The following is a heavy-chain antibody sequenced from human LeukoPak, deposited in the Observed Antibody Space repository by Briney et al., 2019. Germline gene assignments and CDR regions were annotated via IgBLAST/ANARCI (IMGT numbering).Heavy chain of an antibody. CDR2: IYTSGST. J-gene: IGHJ4*02. CDR1: GGSISSGSYY. D-gene: IGHD4-11*01. V-gene: IGHV4-61*02. Sequence: SQTLSLTCTVSGGSISSGSYYWSWIRQPAGKGLEWIGRIYTSGSTNYNPSLKSRVTILIDTSKNQFSLKLNSVTAADTAVYYCARVGYSNSYDYWGQGTLVTVSS. CDR3: ARVGYSNSYDY.